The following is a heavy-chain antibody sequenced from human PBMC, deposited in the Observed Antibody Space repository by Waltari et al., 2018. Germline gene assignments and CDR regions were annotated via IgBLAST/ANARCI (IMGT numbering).Heavy chain of an antibody. CDR3: AKEGLGGDRQFDY. V-gene: IGHV3-21*06. J-gene: IGHJ4*02. CDR1: GFMVGSYA. Sequence: EVQLAESGGGLVQPGGSLRLACVACGFMVGSYAVNWVRQAPGKGLEWVASVSGPSTYTFYSDSVKGRFTISRDNAKNSVFLQMNGLRDDDTAIYYCAKEGLGGDRQFDYWGQGTLVRVSS. CDR2: VSGPSTYT. D-gene: IGHD2-21*02.